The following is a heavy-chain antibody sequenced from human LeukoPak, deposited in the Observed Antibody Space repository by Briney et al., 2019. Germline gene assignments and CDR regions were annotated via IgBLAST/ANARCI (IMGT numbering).Heavy chain of an antibody. J-gene: IGHJ3*02. CDR2: ISGSGGST. CDR3: ALTPRSGWSYDAFDI. Sequence: GGSLRLSCAASGFTFSSYAMSRVRQAPGKALEWVSAISGSGGSTYYADSVKGRFTISRDNSKNTLYLQMNSLRAEDTAVYYCALTPRSGWSYDAFDIWGQGTMVTVSS. CDR1: GFTFSSYA. D-gene: IGHD6-19*01. V-gene: IGHV3-23*01.